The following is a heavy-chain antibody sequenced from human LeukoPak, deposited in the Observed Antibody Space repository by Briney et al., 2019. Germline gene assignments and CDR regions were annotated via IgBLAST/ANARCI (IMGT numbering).Heavy chain of an antibody. J-gene: IGHJ4*02. V-gene: IGHV1-2*02. CDR1: GYSFTGYY. Sequence: ASVKVSCKASGYSFTGYYMHWVRQAPGQGLEWMRWINPDTGGTSYAQRFQGRVTMTRDTSISTGYMELRRLTSDDTAVYYCARGGEVCSSTSCYRGHEYWGQGTLVTVSS. D-gene: IGHD2-2*01. CDR3: ARGGEVCSSTSCYRGHEY. CDR2: INPDTGGT.